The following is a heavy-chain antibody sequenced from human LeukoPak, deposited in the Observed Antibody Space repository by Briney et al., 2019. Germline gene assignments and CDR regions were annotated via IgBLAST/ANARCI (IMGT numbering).Heavy chain of an antibody. CDR2: MNPNSGNT. J-gene: IGHJ4*02. D-gene: IGHD3-22*01. CDR1: GYTFTSYD. V-gene: IGHV1-8*01. CDR3: ARGLENYYDSSGYDY. Sequence: ASVKVSCKATGYTFTSYDINWVRQATGQGLEWMGWMNPNSGNTGYAQKFQGRVAMTRNTSISTAYMELSSLRSEDTAVYYCARGLENYYDSSGYDYWGQGTLVTVSS.